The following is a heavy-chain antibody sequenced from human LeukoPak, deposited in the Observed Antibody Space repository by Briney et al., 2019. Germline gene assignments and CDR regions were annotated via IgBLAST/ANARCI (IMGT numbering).Heavy chain of an antibody. CDR3: ARHVEQWLAPFDY. Sequence: PSETLSLTCTVSGGSISSYYWSWIRQPPGKGPEWIGYTYYSGRTNYNPSLKSRVTISVDTSKNQFSLKLTSVTAADTAVYYCARHVEQWLAPFDYWGQGTLVTVSS. D-gene: IGHD6-19*01. CDR1: GGSISSYY. CDR2: TYYSGRT. V-gene: IGHV4-59*08. J-gene: IGHJ4*02.